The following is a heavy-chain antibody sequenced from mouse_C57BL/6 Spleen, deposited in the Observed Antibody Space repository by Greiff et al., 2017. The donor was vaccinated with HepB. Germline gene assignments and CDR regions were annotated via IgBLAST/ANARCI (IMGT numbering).Heavy chain of an antibody. V-gene: IGHV1-85*01. CDR1: GYTFTSYD. Sequence: QVQLKESGPELVKPGASVKLSCKASGYTFTSYDINWVKQRPGQGLEWIGWIYPRDGSTKYNEKFKGKATLTVDTSSSTAYMELHSLTSEDSAVYFCESPDYDGFAYWGQGTLVTVSA. CDR2: IYPRDGST. D-gene: IGHD2-4*01. CDR3: ESPDYDGFAY. J-gene: IGHJ3*01.